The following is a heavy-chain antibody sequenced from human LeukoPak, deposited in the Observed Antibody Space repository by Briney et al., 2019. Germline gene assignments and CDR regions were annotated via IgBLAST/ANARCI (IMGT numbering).Heavy chain of an antibody. CDR2: IYYSGST. CDR1: GGSISSYY. D-gene: IGHD1-26*01. J-gene: IGHJ4*02. Sequence: SETLSLTCTVSGGSISSYYWSWIWQPPGKGLEWIGYIYYSGSTNYNPSLKSRVTISVDTSKNQFSLELSSVTAADTAVYYCASVGWDSYYFDCWGQGTLVTVSS. V-gene: IGHV4-59*01. CDR3: ASVGWDSYYFDC.